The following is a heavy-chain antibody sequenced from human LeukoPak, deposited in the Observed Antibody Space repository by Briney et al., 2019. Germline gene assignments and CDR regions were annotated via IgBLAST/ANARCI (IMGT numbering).Heavy chain of an antibody. CDR2: IYSGGRT. CDR1: GFTVSSNY. J-gene: IGHJ4*02. D-gene: IGHD6-6*01. V-gene: IGHV3-53*01. CDR3: VIPARQGASLDY. Sequence: PGGSLRLSCAASGFTVSSNYMSWVRQAPGKGLEWVSVIYSGGRTYYADSVKGRFTISRDNSKNTLHLQMNSLRAEDTAVYYCVIPARQGASLDYWGQGTLVTVSS.